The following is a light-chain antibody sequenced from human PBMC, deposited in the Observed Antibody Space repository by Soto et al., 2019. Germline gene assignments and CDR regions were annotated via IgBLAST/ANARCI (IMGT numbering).Light chain of an antibody. V-gene: IGLV2-23*01. Sequence: QSALTQPASVSGSPGQSITISCTGTSSDVGTYDLVSWYQHHPGAAPKLMIYEATRRPSGISNRFSGSKSGNTASLTISGLQAEDAADYYCCSFAGSNSWVFGGGTQLTVL. CDR3: CSFAGSNSWV. CDR1: SSDVGTYDL. CDR2: EAT. J-gene: IGLJ3*02.